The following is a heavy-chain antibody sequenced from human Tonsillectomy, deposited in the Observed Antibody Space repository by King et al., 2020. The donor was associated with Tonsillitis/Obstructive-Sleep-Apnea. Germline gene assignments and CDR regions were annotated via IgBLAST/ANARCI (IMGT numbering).Heavy chain of an antibody. CDR1: GVTFRHYG. V-gene: IGHV3-30*01. CDR2: ISFDGSDK. J-gene: IGHJ3*02. D-gene: IGHD5-24*01. CDR3: ARGEMATISPAFGI. Sequence: VQLVESGGGVVLPGRSRRLSCVASGVTFRHYGMHWVRQAPGKGLEWAALISFDGSDKYYADSVKGRFSISRDNSKNTVYLQMNFLRPEDTAVYYCARGEMATISPAFGIWGQGTMVTVSS.